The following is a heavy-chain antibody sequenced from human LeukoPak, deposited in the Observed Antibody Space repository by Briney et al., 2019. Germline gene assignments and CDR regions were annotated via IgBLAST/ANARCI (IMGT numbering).Heavy chain of an antibody. CDR2: ISGSGGST. CDR3: AKDGTVTTGHFDY. J-gene: IGHJ4*02. CDR1: GFTFSSYA. V-gene: IGHV3-23*01. D-gene: IGHD4-17*01. Sequence: GGSLRLSCAASGFTFSSYAMSWVRQAPGKGLEWVSAISGSGGSTYYADSVKGRFTISRDNSKNTLYLQMNSLRAEDTAVYYCAKDGTVTTGHFDYWGQRTLVTVSS.